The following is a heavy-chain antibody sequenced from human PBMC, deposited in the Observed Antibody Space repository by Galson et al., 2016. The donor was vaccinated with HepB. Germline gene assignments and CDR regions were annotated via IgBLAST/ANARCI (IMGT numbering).Heavy chain of an antibody. CDR1: GYTFTSYY. CDR3: ARGADSCYEWGDY. V-gene: IGHV1-46*01. J-gene: IGHJ4*02. CDR2: IYPTDITT. Sequence: SVKVSCTASGYTFTSYYIHWVRQAPGKGLEWMGIIYPTDITTHYAQKFQGRVTMTSDTSTSTVYMELSSLRSADTAGYYCARGADSCYEWGDYWGQGTLVTVSS. D-gene: IGHD5-12*01.